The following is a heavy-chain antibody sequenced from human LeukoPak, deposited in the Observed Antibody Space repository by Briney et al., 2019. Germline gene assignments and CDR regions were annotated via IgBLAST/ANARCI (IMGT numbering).Heavy chain of an antibody. CDR2: ISYDGSNK. D-gene: IGHD4-17*01. CDR3: AKDLYGDYAGQLDY. CDR1: GFTFSSYG. V-gene: IGHV3-30*18. Sequence: PGGSLRLSCAASGFTFSSYGMHWVRQAPGKGLEWVAVISYDGSNKYYADSVKGRFTISRDNSKNTLYLQMNSLRAEDTAVYYCAKDLYGDYAGQLDYWGQGTLVTVSS. J-gene: IGHJ4*02.